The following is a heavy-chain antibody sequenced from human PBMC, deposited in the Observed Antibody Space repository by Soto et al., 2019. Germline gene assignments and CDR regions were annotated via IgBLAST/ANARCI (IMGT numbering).Heavy chain of an antibody. Sequence: QVQLVQSGAEVKKPGASVKVSCKASGYTFTGYYMHWVRQAPGQGLEWMGWINPNSGGTNYAQKFQGWVTMTRDTYISTAYMELSRLRSDDTAVYYCARDRLYCSSTSCPARWFDPWGQGTLVTVSS. J-gene: IGHJ5*02. CDR3: ARDRLYCSSTSCPARWFDP. D-gene: IGHD2-2*01. V-gene: IGHV1-2*04. CDR1: GYTFTGYY. CDR2: INPNSGGT.